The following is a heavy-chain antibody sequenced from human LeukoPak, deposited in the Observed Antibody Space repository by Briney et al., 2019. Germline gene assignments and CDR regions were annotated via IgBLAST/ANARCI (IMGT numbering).Heavy chain of an antibody. CDR2: ISAYNGNT. D-gene: IGHD4-23*01. CDR3: ARAESLYGGNLAAAFDI. V-gene: IGHV1-18*01. J-gene: IGHJ3*02. CDR1: GYTFTSYG. Sequence: ASVKVSCKASGYTFTSYGISWVRQAPGQGLEWMGWISAYNGNTNYEQKFQGRVTMTTDTSTSTAYMELRSVRSDDTALYYCARAESLYGGNLAAAFDIWGQGTMVTVSS.